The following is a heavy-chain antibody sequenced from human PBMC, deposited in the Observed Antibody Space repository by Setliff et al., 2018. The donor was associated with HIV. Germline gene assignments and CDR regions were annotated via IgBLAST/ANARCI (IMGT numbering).Heavy chain of an antibody. D-gene: IGHD6-13*01. CDR2: IYGGGST. CDR3: ATGRLAAGGAFDM. Sequence: PSETLSLTCTVSGGFVSSPNYYWTWIRQRPGKGLEWIGDIYGGGSTHYNPSLRGRVNISMDMSKNQFSLELNSVTAADTAMFYCATGRLAAGGAFDMWAQGTKVTVSS. J-gene: IGHJ3*02. CDR1: GGFVSSPNYY. V-gene: IGHV4-31*03.